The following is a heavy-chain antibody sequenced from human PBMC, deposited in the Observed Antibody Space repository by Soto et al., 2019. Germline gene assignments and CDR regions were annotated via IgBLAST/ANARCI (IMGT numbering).Heavy chain of an antibody. CDR3: ARENTRDYYYYGMNV. V-gene: IGHV1-8*01. CDR2: MNPNSGNT. J-gene: IGHJ6*02. Sequence: ASVKVSCKASGYTFTSYDINWVRQATGQGLEWMGWMNPNSGNTGYAQKFQGRVTMTRNTSISTAYMELSSLRSEDTAVYYCARENTRDYYYYGMNVWGQGTTVTVSS. CDR1: GYTFTSYD.